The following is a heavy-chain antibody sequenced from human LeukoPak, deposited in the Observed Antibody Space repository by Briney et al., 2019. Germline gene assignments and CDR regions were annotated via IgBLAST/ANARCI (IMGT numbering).Heavy chain of an antibody. J-gene: IGHJ4*02. CDR3: ARDEHIVVVTAIPWVVDY. V-gene: IGHV1-18*01. D-gene: IGHD2-21*02. Sequence: ASVKVSCNASGYTFTSYGISWVRQAPGQGLEWMGWISAYNGNTNYAQKLQGRVTMTTDTSTSTAYMELRSLRSDDTAVYYCARDEHIVVVTAIPWVVDYWGQGTLVTVSS. CDR1: GYTFTSYG. CDR2: ISAYNGNT.